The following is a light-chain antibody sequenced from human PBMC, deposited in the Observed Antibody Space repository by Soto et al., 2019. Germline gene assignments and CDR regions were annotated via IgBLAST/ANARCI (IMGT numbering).Light chain of an antibody. V-gene: IGKV1-5*01. CDR2: DAS. CDR3: QQYNSYSPTWT. CDR1: QRISSW. J-gene: IGKJ1*01. Sequence: DIQMNQSPSTLSASVGDRVTITCRASQRISSWLAWYQQKPGKAPKLLIYDASSLESGVPSRFSGSGSGTEFTLTISSLQPDDFATYYCQQYNSYSPTWTFGQGTKVELK.